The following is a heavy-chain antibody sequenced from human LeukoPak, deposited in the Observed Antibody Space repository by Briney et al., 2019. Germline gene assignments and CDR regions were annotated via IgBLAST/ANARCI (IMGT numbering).Heavy chain of an antibody. CDR3: ARRHDYITTRIAVAGRAHFDY. Sequence: ASVKVSCKASGYTFTGYYMHWVRQAPGQGLEWMGWINPNSGGTNYAQKFQGRVTMTRDTSISTAYMELSRLRSDDTALYYCARRHDYITTRIAVAGRAHFDYWGQGTLVTVSS. D-gene: IGHD6-19*01. CDR1: GYTFTGYY. V-gene: IGHV1-2*02. J-gene: IGHJ4*02. CDR2: INPNSGGT.